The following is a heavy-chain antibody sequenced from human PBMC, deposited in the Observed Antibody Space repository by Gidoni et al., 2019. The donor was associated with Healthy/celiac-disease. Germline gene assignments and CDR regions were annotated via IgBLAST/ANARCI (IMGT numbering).Heavy chain of an antibody. J-gene: IGHJ2*01. CDR3: ARGRRGQLLSQGSSNFWYFDL. CDR2: IYYSGST. D-gene: IGHD2-2*01. V-gene: IGHV4-59*01. CDR1: GGSISSYY. Sequence: QVQLQESGPGLVKPSETLSLTCTVSGGSISSYYWSWIRQPPGKGLEWIGYIYYSGSTNYNPSLKSRVTISVDTSKNQFSLKLSSVTAADTAVYYCARGRRGQLLSQGSSNFWYFDLWGRGTLVTVSS.